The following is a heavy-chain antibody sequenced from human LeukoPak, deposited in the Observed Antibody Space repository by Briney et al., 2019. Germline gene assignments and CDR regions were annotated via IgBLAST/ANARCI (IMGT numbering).Heavy chain of an antibody. CDR1: GFTFGDYG. CDR3: AKDPMTGGNYYMDV. J-gene: IGHJ6*03. Sequence: GGPLRLSCVGSGFTFGDYGMTWVRQAPGKGLEWVSAISGSGGSTYYADSVKGRFTISRDNSKNTLYLQMNSLRAEDTAVYYCAKDPMTGGNYYMDVWGKGTTVTVSS. CDR2: ISGSGGST. D-gene: IGHD3-16*01. V-gene: IGHV3-23*01.